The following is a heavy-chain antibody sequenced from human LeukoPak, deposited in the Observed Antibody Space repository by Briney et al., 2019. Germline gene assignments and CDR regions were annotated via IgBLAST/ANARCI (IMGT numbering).Heavy chain of an antibody. CDR1: GYTFTGYY. CDR3: ARGYSSGWYYFDY. Sequence: ASVKVSCKASGYTFTGYYMHWVRQAPGQGLEWMGWINPNSGGTNYAQKFQGWVTMTRDTSISTAYMEPSRLRSDDTAVYYCARGYSSGWYYFDYWGQGTLVTVSS. V-gene: IGHV1-2*04. CDR2: INPNSGGT. J-gene: IGHJ4*02. D-gene: IGHD6-19*01.